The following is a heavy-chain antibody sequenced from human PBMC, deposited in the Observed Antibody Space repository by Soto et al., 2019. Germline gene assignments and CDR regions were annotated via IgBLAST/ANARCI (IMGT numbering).Heavy chain of an antibody. CDR3: VRQIYDSDTGPNFQYYFDS. V-gene: IGHV5-10-1*01. CDR2: IDPSDSQT. J-gene: IGHJ4*02. CDR1: GYSFAGYW. Sequence: GESLKIPCKGSGYSFAGYWITWVRQKPGKGLEWMGRIDPSDSQTYYSPSFRGHVTISVTKSITTVFLQWSSLRASDTAMYYCVRQIYDSDTGPNFQYYFDSWGQGTPVTVSS. D-gene: IGHD3-22*01.